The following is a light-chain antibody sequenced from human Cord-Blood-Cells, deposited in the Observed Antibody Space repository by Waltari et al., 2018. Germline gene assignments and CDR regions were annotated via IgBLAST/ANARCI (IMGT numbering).Light chain of an antibody. V-gene: IGKV1-5*03. Sequence: DIQMTQSPSTLSASVVDSVTITCRASQSISSWLAWYQQKPGKDPKLLIYKAYSLESGVPSRFSGSGSVTEFTLTISSLQPDDFATYYCQQYNSYSYTFGQGTKLEIK. CDR3: QQYNSYSYT. CDR1: QSISSW. J-gene: IGKJ2*01. CDR2: KAY.